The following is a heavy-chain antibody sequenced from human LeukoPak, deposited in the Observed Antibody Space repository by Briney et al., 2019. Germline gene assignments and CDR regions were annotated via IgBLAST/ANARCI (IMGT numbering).Heavy chain of an antibody. CDR2: IYLFDSDT. D-gene: IGHD2-2*01. CDR1: GHNFTNYW. J-gene: IGHJ6*03. Sequence: PGGSLRPSCKGSGHNFTNYWIGWVRQMPGKGLEWMGSIYLFDSDTKYSPSFQGQVTTSADKSINTSYLQWNSLKASDTAMYYCARRAAKAYDYYYYFMDLWGKGTTVTVSS. V-gene: IGHV5-51*01. CDR3: ARRAAKAYDYYYYFMDL.